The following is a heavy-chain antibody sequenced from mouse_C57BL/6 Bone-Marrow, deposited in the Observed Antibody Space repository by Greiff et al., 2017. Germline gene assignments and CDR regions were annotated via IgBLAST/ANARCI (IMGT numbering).Heavy chain of an antibody. V-gene: IGHV1-7*01. J-gene: IGHJ4*01. D-gene: IGHD1-1*01. CDR2: INPSSGYT. CDR1: GYTFTSYW. Sequence: VQLQQSGAELAKPGASVQLSCKASGYTFTSYWMHWVKQRPGQGLEWIGYINPSSGYTKYNQKFKDKATLTADKSSSTAYMQLSSLTYEDSAVYYCAKWSGSSLYAMNYWGQGTSVTVSS. CDR3: AKWSGSSLYAMNY.